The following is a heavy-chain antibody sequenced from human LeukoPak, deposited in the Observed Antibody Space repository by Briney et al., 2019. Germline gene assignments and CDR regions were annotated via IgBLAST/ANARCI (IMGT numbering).Heavy chain of an antibody. CDR3: ARGDPSDY. CDR2: INPSGGST. Sequence: ASVNVSCKPSVHTFTSYYIHWVRQAPGQGLDGMEIINPSGGSTSYAQKFQGRVTMTGDTSTSTVYTELSSLRSEDTAVYYCARGDPSDYWGQGNLVTVSS. CDR1: VHTFTSYY. J-gene: IGHJ4*02. V-gene: IGHV1-46*01.